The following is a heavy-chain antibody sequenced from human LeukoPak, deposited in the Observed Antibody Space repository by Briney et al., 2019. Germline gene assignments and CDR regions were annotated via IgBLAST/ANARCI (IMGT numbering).Heavy chain of an antibody. CDR1: GGSISSSNW. J-gene: IGHJ4*02. D-gene: IGHD3-3*01. Sequence: PSGTLSLTCAVSGGSISSSNWWSWVRQPPGKGLEWIGSIYYSGSTYYNPSLKSRVTISVDTSKNQFSLKLSSVTAADTAVYYCARHLGYTIFGVVITGYYFDYWGQGTLVTVSS. CDR3: ARHLGYTIFGVVITGYYFDY. CDR2: IYYSGST. V-gene: IGHV4-4*02.